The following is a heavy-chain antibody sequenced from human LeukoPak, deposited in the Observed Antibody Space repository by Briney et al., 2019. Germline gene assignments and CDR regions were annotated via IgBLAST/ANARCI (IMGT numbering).Heavy chain of an antibody. CDR2: INPNSGVT. CDR1: GYTFSGFY. V-gene: IGHV1-2*02. CDR3: ARGRYSSGSEL. D-gene: IGHD6-19*01. J-gene: IGHJ1*01. Sequence: ASVKVSCKASGYTFSGFYIHWVRQAPGQGLEWMGWINPNSGVTNYAQKLQGRVTITRDTSIDTAYMQLSRLRSDDTAVYYCARGRYSSGSELWGQGTLVTVSS.